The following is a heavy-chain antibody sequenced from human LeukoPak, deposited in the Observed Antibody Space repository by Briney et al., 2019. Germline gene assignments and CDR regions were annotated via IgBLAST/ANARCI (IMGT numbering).Heavy chain of an antibody. V-gene: IGHV3-11*01. CDR1: GFTFSDYY. Sequence: PGGSLRLSCAASGFTFSDYYMSWIRQAPGRGLEWVSYISSSGGTIYYADSVKGRFTISRDNAKNSLYLQMNSLRAEDTAVYYCARDVGSSGWYSLVYWGQGTLVTVSS. J-gene: IGHJ4*02. CDR2: ISSSGGTI. CDR3: ARDVGSSGWYSLVY. D-gene: IGHD6-19*01.